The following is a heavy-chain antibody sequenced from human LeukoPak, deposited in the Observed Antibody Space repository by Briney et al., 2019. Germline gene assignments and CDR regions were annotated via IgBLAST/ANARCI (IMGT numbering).Heavy chain of an antibody. D-gene: IGHD4-11*01. CDR1: GYTFTSYG. CDR3: ARDGDFDYSLSWFDP. J-gene: IGHJ5*02. Sequence: ASVKVSCKASGYTFTSYGISWVRQAPGQGLEWMRWISAYNGNTNYAQKLQGRVTMTTDTSTSTAYMELRSLRSDDTAVYYCARDGDFDYSLSWFDPWGQGTLVTVSS. CDR2: ISAYNGNT. V-gene: IGHV1-18*01.